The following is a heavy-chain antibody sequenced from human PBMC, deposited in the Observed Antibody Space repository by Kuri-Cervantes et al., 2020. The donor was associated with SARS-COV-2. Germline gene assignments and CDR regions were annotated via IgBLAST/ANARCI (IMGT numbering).Heavy chain of an antibody. CDR3: AKGGYSYGYAGHFDY. CDR2: IPYDGSSK. CDR1: GFTFSSYG. J-gene: IGHJ4*02. Sequence: GESLKISCAASGFTFSSYGMHWVRQAPGEGLEWVAVIPYDGSSKYYADSVMGRFTISSDNSKNTLYLQMNSLRAEDTAVYYCAKGGYSYGYAGHFDYWGQGTLVTVSS. V-gene: IGHV3-30*18. D-gene: IGHD5-18*01.